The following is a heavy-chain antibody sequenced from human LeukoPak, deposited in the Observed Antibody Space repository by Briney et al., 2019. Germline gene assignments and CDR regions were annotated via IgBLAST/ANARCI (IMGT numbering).Heavy chain of an antibody. Sequence: PSQTLSLTCTVSGGSISSGSYYWSWIRQPAGKGLEWIGRIYTSGSTNYNPSLKSRVTISVDTSKNQFSLKLSSVTAADTAVCYCARGRIAAAGTFDWFDPWGQGTLVTVSS. V-gene: IGHV4-61*02. CDR1: GGSISSGSYY. CDR3: ARGRIAAAGTFDWFDP. CDR2: IYTSGST. D-gene: IGHD6-13*01. J-gene: IGHJ5*02.